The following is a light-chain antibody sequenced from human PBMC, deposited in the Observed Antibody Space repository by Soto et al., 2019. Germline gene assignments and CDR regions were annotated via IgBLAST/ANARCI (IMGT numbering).Light chain of an antibody. CDR3: QQSYSNSIT. J-gene: IGKJ5*01. V-gene: IGKV1-39*01. CDR2: AAS. Sequence: DIQMTQSPSSLSASVGDRVTITYRASQSISSYLNWYPQKTGKPPKILIYAASSLQSGVPSRFSGSGSGTDFTLTISSLQPEDFETYYCQQSYSNSITFGQGTRLEIK. CDR1: QSISSY.